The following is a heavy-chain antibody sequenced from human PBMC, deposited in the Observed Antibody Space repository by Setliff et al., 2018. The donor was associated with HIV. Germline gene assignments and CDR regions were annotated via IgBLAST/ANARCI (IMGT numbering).Heavy chain of an antibody. CDR1: GYTFTNYG. CDR2: ISAYNGNT. Sequence: ASVKVSCKASGYTFTNYGISWVRQAPGQGLEWMGWISAYNGNTNYAQKLQGRVTMTTDTSTSTAYMELRSLRSDDTAVYYCARDDPLYYDSSGYYYVVAFDIWGQGTMVTVSS. J-gene: IGHJ3*02. V-gene: IGHV1-18*01. CDR3: ARDDPLYYDSSGYYYVVAFDI. D-gene: IGHD3-22*01.